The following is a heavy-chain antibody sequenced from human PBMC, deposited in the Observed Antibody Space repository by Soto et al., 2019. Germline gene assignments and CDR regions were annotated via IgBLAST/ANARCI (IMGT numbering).Heavy chain of an antibody. Sequence: GGSLRLSCAASGFTFSSYAMSWVRQAPGKGLEWVSAISGSGGSTYYADSVKGRFTISRDNSKNTLYLQMNSLRAEDTAVYYCAKNPDVLGYCSGGSCYDGEKYYMDVWGKGTTVTVSS. CDR3: AKNPDVLGYCSGGSCYDGEKYYMDV. J-gene: IGHJ6*03. CDR2: ISGSGGST. D-gene: IGHD2-15*01. V-gene: IGHV3-23*01. CDR1: GFTFSSYA.